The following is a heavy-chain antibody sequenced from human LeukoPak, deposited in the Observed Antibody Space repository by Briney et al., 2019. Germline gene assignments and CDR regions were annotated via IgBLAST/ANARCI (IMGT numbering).Heavy chain of an antibody. V-gene: IGHV1-69*04. Sequence: SVKVSCKASGGTFSSYAISWVRQAPGQGLEWMGRIIPILGIANYAQKFQGRVTITADKSASTAYMELSSLRSEDTAVYYCARISIVGATRSAFDIWGQGTMVTVSS. CDR2: IIPILGIA. CDR3: ARISIVGATRSAFDI. D-gene: IGHD1-26*01. CDR1: GGTFSSYA. J-gene: IGHJ3*02.